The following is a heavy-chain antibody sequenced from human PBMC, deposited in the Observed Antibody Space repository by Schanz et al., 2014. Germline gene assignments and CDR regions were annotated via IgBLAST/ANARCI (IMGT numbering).Heavy chain of an antibody. CDR2: ISHDRYST. V-gene: IGHV3-64*04. CDR3: ARNRGSGGQNWYFDL. D-gene: IGHD1-26*01. J-gene: IGHJ2*01. CDR1: GFTFSIYA. Sequence: VQLVESGGGLVQPGGSLRLSCSASGFTFSIYAMHWVRQAPGKGLEYVSAISHDRYSTYYADSVKGRFTISRDNTKNSLFLQLNSLRADDTAVYYCARNRGSGGQNWYFDLWGRGTLVTVSS.